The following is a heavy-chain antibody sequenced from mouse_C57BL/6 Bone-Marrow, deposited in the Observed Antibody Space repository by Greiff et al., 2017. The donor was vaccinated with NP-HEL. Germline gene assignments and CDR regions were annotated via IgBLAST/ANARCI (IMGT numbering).Heavy chain of an antibody. J-gene: IGHJ3*01. V-gene: IGHV5-6*01. CDR2: ISSGGSYT. CDR1: GFTFSSYG. D-gene: IGHD2-3*01. Sequence: EVQLVESGGDLLKPGGSLKLSCAASGFTFSSYGMSWVRQTPDKRLEWVATISSGGSYTYYPDSVKGRFTISRDNAKNTLYLQMSSLKSEDTAMYYCARHPLYDGYPFAYWGQGTLVTVSA. CDR3: ARHPLYDGYPFAY.